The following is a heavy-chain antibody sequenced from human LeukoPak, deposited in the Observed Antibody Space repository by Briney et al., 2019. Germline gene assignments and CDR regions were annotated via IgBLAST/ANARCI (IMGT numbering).Heavy chain of an antibody. V-gene: IGHV4-59*08. D-gene: IGHD6-19*01. CDR2: IYYSGST. CDR3: ARHGRRSGWHYFDY. CDR1: GGSISSYY. Sequence: PSETLSLTCIVSGGSISSYYWSWIRQPPGKGLEWIGYIYYSGSTNYDPSLKSRVTMSVDTSKNQFSLKLSSVTAADTAVYYCARHGRRSGWHYFDYWGQGTLVTVSS. J-gene: IGHJ4*02.